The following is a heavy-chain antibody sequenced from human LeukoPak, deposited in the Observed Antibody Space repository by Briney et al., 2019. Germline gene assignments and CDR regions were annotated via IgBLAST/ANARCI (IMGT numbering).Heavy chain of an antibody. J-gene: IGHJ4*02. D-gene: IGHD4-17*01. CDR3: ARRDPDGDYGFDY. CDR1: GGSISSYY. CDR2: IYYSGST. V-gene: IGHV4-59*08. Sequence: SETLSLTCTVSGGSISSYYWSWIRQPPGKGLEWIGYIYYSGSTNYNPSLKSRVTISVDTSKNHFSLKLNSVTAADTAVYYCARRDPDGDYGFDYWGQGTLVTVSS.